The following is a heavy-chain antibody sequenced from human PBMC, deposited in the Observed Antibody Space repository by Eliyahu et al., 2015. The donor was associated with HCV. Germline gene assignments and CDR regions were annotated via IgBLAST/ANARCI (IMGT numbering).Heavy chain of an antibody. J-gene: IGHJ4*02. D-gene: IGHD4-23*01. CDR2: IGPDGSEK. CDR1: GVTLSRYW. Sequence: ESGGGLVQPGGSLRLSCVGSGVTLSRYWMTWVRQTPGKGLEWVANIGPDGSEKSYADSVKGRFTISRDNAKNSLYLQMNSLRVEDTAVYYCAGGGYCDFWGQGTLVPVSS. V-gene: IGHV3-7*01. CDR3: AGGGYCDF.